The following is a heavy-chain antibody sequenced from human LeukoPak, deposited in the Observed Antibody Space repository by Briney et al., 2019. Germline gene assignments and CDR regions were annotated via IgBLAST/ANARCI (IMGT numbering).Heavy chain of an antibody. D-gene: IGHD3-10*01. Sequence: GGSLRLSCAASGFTFSSYWMSWVRQAPGKGLGWVANIKQDGSEKYYVDSVKGRFTISRDSPKNSLYLQMNRLRAEDTAVYYCAREGYYGSGSYGAFDIWGQGTMVTVSS. V-gene: IGHV3-7*01. J-gene: IGHJ3*02. CDR3: AREGYYGSGSYGAFDI. CDR1: GFTFSSYW. CDR2: IKQDGSEK.